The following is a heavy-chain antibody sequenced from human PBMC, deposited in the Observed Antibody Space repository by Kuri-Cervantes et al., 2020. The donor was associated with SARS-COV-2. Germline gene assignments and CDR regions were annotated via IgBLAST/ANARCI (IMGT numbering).Heavy chain of an antibody. J-gene: IGHJ4*02. CDR2: ISSSSSYI. D-gene: IGHD6-19*01. CDR1: GFTFSSYS. CDR3: ARDGIAVAGLFDY. V-gene: IGHV3-21*01. Sequence: GESLKISCSASGFTFSSYSINWVRRAPGKGLEWVSSISSSSSYIYYADSVKGRFTISRDNAKNSLYLQMNSLRAEDTAVYYCARDGIAVAGLFDYWGQGTLVTVSS.